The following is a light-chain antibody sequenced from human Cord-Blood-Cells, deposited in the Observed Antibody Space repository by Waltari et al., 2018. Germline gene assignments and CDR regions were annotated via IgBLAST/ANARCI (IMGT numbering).Light chain of an antibody. CDR3: QQYGSSPMYT. V-gene: IGKV3-20*01. CDR1: QSVSSSY. J-gene: IGKJ2*01. CDR2: GAS. Sequence: EIVLTQSPGTLSLSPGERATPPCRASQSVSSSYLAGYQQKPGQPPRLLIYGASSRATGIPDRFSGSGSGTDFTLTISRLEPEDFAVYYCQQYGSSPMYTFGQGTKLEIK.